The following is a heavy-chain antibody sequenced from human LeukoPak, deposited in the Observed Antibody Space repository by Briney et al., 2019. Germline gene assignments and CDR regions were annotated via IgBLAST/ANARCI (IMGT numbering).Heavy chain of an antibody. D-gene: IGHD3-10*01. Sequence: SETLSLTCTVSGGSISSSSYYWGWIRQPPGKGLEWIGEINHSGSTNYNPSLKSRVTMSVDTSKNQFSLKLSSVTAADTAVYYCARDELWFGEFTFDPWGQGTLVTVSS. CDR3: ARDELWFGEFTFDP. V-gene: IGHV4-39*07. CDR2: INHSGST. J-gene: IGHJ5*02. CDR1: GGSISSSSYY.